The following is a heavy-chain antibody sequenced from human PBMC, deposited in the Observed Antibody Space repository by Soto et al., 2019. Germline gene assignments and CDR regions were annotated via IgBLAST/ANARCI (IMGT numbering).Heavy chain of an antibody. CDR2: IAPGNGNT. CDR1: GYTFTDSA. V-gene: IGHV1-3*01. CDR3: AKGSRMWTPDY. D-gene: IGHD2-21*01. J-gene: IGHJ4*02. Sequence: ASVKVSCKVSGYTFTDSAIHWVRQAPGQSLELLGWIAPGNGNTKYSQKFQGRVTITRDTSATTAYMELSSLRSEDTAVYYCAKGSRMWTPDYWGQGTLVTVSS.